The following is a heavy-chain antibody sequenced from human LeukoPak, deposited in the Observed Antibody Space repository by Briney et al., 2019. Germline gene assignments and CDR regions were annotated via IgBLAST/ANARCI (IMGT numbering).Heavy chain of an antibody. CDR2: INSDGSST. CDR3: ARVYSSSWYRDYYFDY. V-gene: IGHV3-74*01. CDR1: GFTVSSNY. Sequence: GGSLRLSCAASGFTVSSNYMSWVRQAPGKGLVWVSRINSDGSSTSYADSVKGRFTISRDNAKNTLYLQMNSLRAEDTAVYYCARVYSSSWYRDYYFDYWGQGTLVTVSS. D-gene: IGHD6-13*01. J-gene: IGHJ4*02.